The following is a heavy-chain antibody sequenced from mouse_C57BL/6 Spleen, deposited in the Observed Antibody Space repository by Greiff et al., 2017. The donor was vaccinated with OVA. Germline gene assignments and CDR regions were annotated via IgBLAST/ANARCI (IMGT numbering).Heavy chain of an antibody. CDR2: IDPETGGT. V-gene: IGHV1-15*01. J-gene: IGHJ4*01. CDR1: GYTFTDYE. D-gene: IGHD2-3*01. CDR3: TRDGGYYPLGAMDY. Sequence: QVQLQQSGAELVRPGASVTLSCKASGYTFTDYEMHWVKQTPVHGLEWIGAIDPETGGTAYNQKFKGKAILTADKYSSTAYMELRSLTSEDSAVYYCTRDGGYYPLGAMDYWGQGTSVTVSS.